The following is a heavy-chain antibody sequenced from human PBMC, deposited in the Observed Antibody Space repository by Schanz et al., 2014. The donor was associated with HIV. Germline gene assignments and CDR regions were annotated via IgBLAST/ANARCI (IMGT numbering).Heavy chain of an antibody. D-gene: IGHD5-18*01. CDR3: AKASGNSYGTGYFDY. J-gene: IGHJ4*02. Sequence: EVQLLESGGGLVQPGGSLRLSCAASGFAFSNYAMNWVRQTPGKGLEWVSAISGSGGGTYYADSVKGRFTISRDNSKNTLYLHMNSLGAEDTALYYCAKASGNSYGTGYFDYWGQGTLVTVSS. CDR1: GFAFSNYA. V-gene: IGHV3-23*01. CDR2: ISGSGGGT.